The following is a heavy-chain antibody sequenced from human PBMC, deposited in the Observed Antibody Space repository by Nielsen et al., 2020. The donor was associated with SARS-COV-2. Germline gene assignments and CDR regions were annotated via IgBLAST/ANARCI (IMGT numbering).Heavy chain of an antibody. J-gene: IGHJ5*02. Sequence: GESLKISCAASGFTFDDYGMGWVRQAPGKGLEWVSGINWNGGSTGYADSVKGRFTISRDNAKNSLYLQMNSLRAEDTALYHCARGYSYYYDSSSGWFDPWGQGTLVTVSS. CDR2: INWNGGST. V-gene: IGHV3-20*01. CDR1: GFTFDDYG. D-gene: IGHD3-22*01. CDR3: ARGYSYYYDSSSGWFDP.